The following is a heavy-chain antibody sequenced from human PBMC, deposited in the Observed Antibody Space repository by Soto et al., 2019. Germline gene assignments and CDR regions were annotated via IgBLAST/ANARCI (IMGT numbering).Heavy chain of an antibody. V-gene: IGHV1-69*01. CDR2: IIPIFGSA. CDR1: GGTFSSYA. Sequence: QVQLVQSGAEVKKPGSSVKVSCKASGGTFSSYAISWVRQAPGQGLEWMGGIIPIFGSANYAQKFQGRVTITADESTSTAYMDLSSLGSEDTAVYYCARDLKRYYDSSGYGYYYYGIDVWGQGTTVTVSS. J-gene: IGHJ6*02. D-gene: IGHD3-22*01. CDR3: ARDLKRYYDSSGYGYYYYGIDV.